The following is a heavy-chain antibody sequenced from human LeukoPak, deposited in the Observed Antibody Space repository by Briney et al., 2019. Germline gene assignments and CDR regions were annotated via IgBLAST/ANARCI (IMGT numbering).Heavy chain of an antibody. J-gene: IGHJ4*02. CDR3: ARELFGSGSCPDY. CDR1: GFTFSSYT. Sequence: GGSLRLSCTAPGFTFSSYTIHWIRQAPGKGLEWVALVWHDGSNKYYADSVKGRFTISRDNSKNTVYLQMNSPRAEDTAVYYCARELFGSGSCPDYWGQGTLVTVSS. V-gene: IGHV3-33*01. CDR2: VWHDGSNK. D-gene: IGHD3-10*01.